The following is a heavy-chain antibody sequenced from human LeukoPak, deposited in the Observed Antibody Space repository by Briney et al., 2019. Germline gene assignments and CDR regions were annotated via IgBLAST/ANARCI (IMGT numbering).Heavy chain of an antibody. CDR2: IRYDGSNK. CDR3: ATCGGDCYYFDY. J-gene: IGHJ4*02. Sequence: GGSLRLSCAASGFTFSSYGMHWVRQAPGKGLEWVAFIRYDGSNKYYADSVKGRFTISRDNSKNTLYLQMNSLRAEDTAVYYCATCGGDCYYFDYWGQGTLVTVSS. CDR1: GFTFSSYG. D-gene: IGHD2-21*02. V-gene: IGHV3-30*02.